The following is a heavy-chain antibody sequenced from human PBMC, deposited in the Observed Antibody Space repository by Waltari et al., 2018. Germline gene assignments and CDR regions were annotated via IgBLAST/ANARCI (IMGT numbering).Heavy chain of an antibody. CDR2: VYTNGST. Sequence: QVQLQESGPGLVKPSQTLSLPCTVSGGSVRSGNYYWSWVRQPAGKGLEWIGRVYTNGSTNYNPSLKSRVAMSVDTSKNQFSLKLESVTAADTAVYYCASSRTSVWGQGTLVTVSS. J-gene: IGHJ4*02. D-gene: IGHD1-26*01. CDR3: ASSRTSV. V-gene: IGHV4-61*02. CDR1: GGSVRSGNYY.